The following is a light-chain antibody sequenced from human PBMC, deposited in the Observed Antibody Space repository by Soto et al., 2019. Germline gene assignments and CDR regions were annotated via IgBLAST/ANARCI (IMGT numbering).Light chain of an antibody. Sequence: EKVMTQSPATLSVSPGERATLSCRASQSVNNNLAWYQQIPGWAPRLLIYDVSTRATGIPARFSGSGSETEFTLTISSLQSEDFGIYFCHQYNVWPATFGQGTRLEIK. CDR2: DVS. V-gene: IGKV3-15*01. CDR3: HQYNVWPAT. CDR1: QSVNNN. J-gene: IGKJ5*01.